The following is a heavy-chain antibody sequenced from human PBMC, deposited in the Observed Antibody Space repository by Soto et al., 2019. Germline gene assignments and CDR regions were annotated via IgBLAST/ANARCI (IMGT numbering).Heavy chain of an antibody. Sequence: ASVKVSCKASGYTFTGYYMHWVRQAPGQGLEWMGWINPNSGGTNYAQKFQGRVTMTRDTSISTAYMELSRLRSDDTAVYYCARDYYDSSGYPDYWGQGTLVTVSS. CDR1: GYTFTGYY. D-gene: IGHD3-22*01. J-gene: IGHJ4*02. V-gene: IGHV1-2*02. CDR3: ARDYYDSSGYPDY. CDR2: INPNSGGT.